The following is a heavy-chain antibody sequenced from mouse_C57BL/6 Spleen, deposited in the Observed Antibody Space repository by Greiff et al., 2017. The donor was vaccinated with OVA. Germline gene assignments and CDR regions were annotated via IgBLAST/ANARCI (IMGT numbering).Heavy chain of an antibody. Sequence: EVKVVESGGGLVKPGGSLKLSCAASGFTFSSYTMSWVRQTPEKRLEWVATISGGGGNTYYPDSVKGRFTISRDNAKNTLYLQMSSLRSEDTALYYCATMTPYYFDYWGQGTTLTVSS. CDR2: ISGGGGNT. D-gene: IGHD2-4*01. J-gene: IGHJ2*01. CDR1: GFTFSSYT. V-gene: IGHV5-9*01. CDR3: ATMTPYYFDY.